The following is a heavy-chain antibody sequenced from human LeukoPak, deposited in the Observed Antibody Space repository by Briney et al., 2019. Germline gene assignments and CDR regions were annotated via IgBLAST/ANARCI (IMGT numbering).Heavy chain of an antibody. CDR1: GYTFTSYG. V-gene: IGHV1-18*01. Sequence: ASVKVSCKASGYTFTSYGISWVRQAPGQGLEWMGWISAYNGNTNYAQKLQGRVTMTTDTSTSTAYMELRSLRSDDTAVYYCAREAQWRYFDWFPYYYYYMDVWGKGTTVTVSS. CDR2: ISAYNGNT. J-gene: IGHJ6*03. D-gene: IGHD3-9*01. CDR3: AREAQWRYFDWFPYYYYYMDV.